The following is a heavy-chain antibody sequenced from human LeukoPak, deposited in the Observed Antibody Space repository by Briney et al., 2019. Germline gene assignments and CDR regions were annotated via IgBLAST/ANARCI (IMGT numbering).Heavy chain of an antibody. CDR2: IDNGGKT. Sequence: GGSLRLSCVVSGLTVSSNYMSWVRQAPGKGLECVSVIDNGGKTYYGDSVKGRYTISRDNSKNTVYLQMNSLRAEDTAVYYCAGDKTTSGYYEFDYWGQGTLVTVSS. V-gene: IGHV3-53*01. J-gene: IGHJ4*02. CDR3: AGDKTTSGYYEFDY. D-gene: IGHD3-22*01. CDR1: GLTVSSNY.